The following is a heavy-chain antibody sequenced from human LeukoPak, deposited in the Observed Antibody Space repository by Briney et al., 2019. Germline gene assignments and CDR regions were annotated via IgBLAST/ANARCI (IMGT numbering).Heavy chain of an antibody. Sequence: ALRLSCAASGLTSSTSWMSWVRQAPGEGLEWVAQTKQDGSEKDYVDSVKGGFTTSTDKNSLFLQMNSVNAEDTAVYYCVGWGISGITNHWGQGTLVTVSS. CDR1: GLTSSTSW. D-gene: IGHD1-7*01. V-gene: IGHV3-7*01. CDR3: VGWGISGITNH. J-gene: IGHJ4*02. CDR2: TKQDGSEK.